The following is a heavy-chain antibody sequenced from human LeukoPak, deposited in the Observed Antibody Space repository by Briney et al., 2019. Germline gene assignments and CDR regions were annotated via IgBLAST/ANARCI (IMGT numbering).Heavy chain of an antibody. J-gene: IGHJ5*02. CDR1: GYTFTSYG. D-gene: IGHD4-11*01. CDR2: ISAYNGNT. V-gene: IGHV1-18*01. CDR3: ARDSNDYSNYRGRGFDP. Sequence: GASVKVSCKASGYTFTSYGISWVRQAPGQGLEWMGWISAYNGNTNYAQKFQGRVTITADESTSTAYMELSSLRSEDTAVYYCARDSNDYSNYRGRGFDPWGQGTLVTVSS.